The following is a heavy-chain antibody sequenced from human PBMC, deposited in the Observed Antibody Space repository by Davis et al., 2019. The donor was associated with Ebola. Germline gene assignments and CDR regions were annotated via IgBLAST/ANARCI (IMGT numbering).Heavy chain of an antibody. CDR2: ISAYNGNT. V-gene: IGHV1-18*01. CDR1: GGTFSSYA. J-gene: IGHJ6*02. CDR3: ARGDCTNGVCYSMHYYYGMDV. Sequence: ASVKVSCKASGGTFSSYAISWVRQAPGQGLEWMGWISAYNGNTNYAQKLQGRVTMTTDTSTSTAYMELRSLRSDDTAVYYCARGDCTNGVCYSMHYYYGMDVWGQGTTVTVSS. D-gene: IGHD2-8*01.